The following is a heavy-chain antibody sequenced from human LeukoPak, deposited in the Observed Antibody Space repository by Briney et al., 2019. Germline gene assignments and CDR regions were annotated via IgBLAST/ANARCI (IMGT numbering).Heavy chain of an antibody. CDR1: GGSFSGYY. Sequence: SETLSLTCAVYGGSFSGYYWSWIRQPPGKGLEWIGEINHSGSTNYNPSLKSRVTISVDTSKNQFSLKLSSVTAADTAVYYCARGRTGFTIFGVVSDRNFDYWGQGTLVTVSS. V-gene: IGHV4-34*01. J-gene: IGHJ4*02. D-gene: IGHD3-3*01. CDR3: ARGRTGFTIFGVVSDRNFDY. CDR2: INHSGST.